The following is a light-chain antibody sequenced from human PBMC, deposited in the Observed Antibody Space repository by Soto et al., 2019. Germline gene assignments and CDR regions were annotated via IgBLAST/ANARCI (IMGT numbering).Light chain of an antibody. Sequence: QPVLTQPPSVSGAPGQRVTISCTGSSSNIGAGYDVHWYQQLPGTAPKLLIYCNSNRPSGVPDRFSGSKSGTSASLAITGLQAEDEADYYCQSYDSSLSGSVFGGGTKVTVL. V-gene: IGLV1-40*01. CDR3: QSYDSSLSGSV. CDR1: SSNIGAGYD. CDR2: CNS. J-gene: IGLJ3*02.